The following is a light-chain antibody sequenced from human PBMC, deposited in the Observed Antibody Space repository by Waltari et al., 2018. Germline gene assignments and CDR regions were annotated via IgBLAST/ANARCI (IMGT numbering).Light chain of an antibody. Sequence: QSVLPQPPSVSAAPGQWVTISCPGGRSNIGPTYFSWYRQFPGPAPKLLIYEDSGRPSGIPGRFSGSKSGTSATLDITGLQAGDEADYYCGTWDSSLSGAVFGGGTHLTVL. J-gene: IGLJ7*01. CDR2: EDS. CDR3: GTWDSSLSGAV. CDR1: RSNIGPTY. V-gene: IGLV1-51*02.